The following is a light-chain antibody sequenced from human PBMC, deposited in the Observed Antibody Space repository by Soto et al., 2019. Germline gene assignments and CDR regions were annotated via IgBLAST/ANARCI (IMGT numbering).Light chain of an antibody. Sequence: QSVLTQPASVSGSPGQSITISCTGTTSDVGSYTSVSWYQQHPGKAPKLIIYEVTERPSGVSNRFSGSKSDNTASLTISGLQAEDEADYYCCSYAGTGTVIFGGGTKLTVL. CDR3: CSYAGTGTVI. V-gene: IGLV2-23*02. J-gene: IGLJ2*01. CDR2: EVT. CDR1: TSDVGSYTS.